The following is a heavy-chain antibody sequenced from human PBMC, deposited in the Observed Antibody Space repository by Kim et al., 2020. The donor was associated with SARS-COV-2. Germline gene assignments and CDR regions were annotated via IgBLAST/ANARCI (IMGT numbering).Heavy chain of an antibody. CDR1: GFTFSDYY. D-gene: IGHD6-13*01. J-gene: IGHJ4*02. V-gene: IGHV3-11*04. Sequence: GGSLRLSCAASGFTFSDYYMSWVRRARGNGREWVSDISRRGGTIAYADSVKGRFTISRDNGKNSLYLQMNSLRAEDTAMYYCARDGGGSTWIHYWGQGTLVTVSS. CDR3: ARDGGGSTWIHY. CDR2: ISRRGGTI.